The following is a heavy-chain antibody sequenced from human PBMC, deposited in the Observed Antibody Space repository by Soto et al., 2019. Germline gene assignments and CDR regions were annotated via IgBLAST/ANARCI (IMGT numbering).Heavy chain of an antibody. Sequence: GGSLRLSCAASGFTFSSYGMHWVRQAPGKGLEWVAVISYDGSNKYYADSVKGRFTISRDNSKNTLYLQMNSLRAEDTAVYYCAKDVSSGAARDYYYYGMDVWGQGTTVTVSS. CDR1: GFTFSSYG. CDR3: AKDVSSGAARDYYYYGMDV. CDR2: ISYDGSNK. V-gene: IGHV3-30*18. J-gene: IGHJ6*02. D-gene: IGHD6-6*01.